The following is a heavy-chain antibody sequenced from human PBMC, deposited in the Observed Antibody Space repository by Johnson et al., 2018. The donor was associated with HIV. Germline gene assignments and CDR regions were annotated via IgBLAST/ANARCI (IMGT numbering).Heavy chain of an antibody. CDR2: ISGSGGNT. V-gene: IGHV3-23*04. CDR1: GFTVSSNY. J-gene: IGHJ3*02. CDR3: ARGGTYNWSPDRIGRAFDI. Sequence: VQLVESGGGLVQPGGSLRLSCAASGFTVSSNYMSWVRQAPGKGLEWVSSISGSGGNTFYADSVRGRFTISRDNSQNTLYLQMKTLRAEDTAVYYCARGGTYNWSPDRIGRAFDIWGQGTTVIVSS. D-gene: IGHD1-20*01.